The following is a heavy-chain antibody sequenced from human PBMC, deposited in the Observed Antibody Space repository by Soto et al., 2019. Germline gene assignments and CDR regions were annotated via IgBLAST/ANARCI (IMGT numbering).Heavy chain of an antibody. D-gene: IGHD6-6*01. CDR2: IFYDESKE. CDR1: GFTFRQYG. V-gene: IGHV3-33*03. CDR3: ATDAAARAGRGGMAV. Sequence: GGSLRLSCAASGFTFRQYGMHCVRQAPGKGLEWVAVIFYDESKEYYADSVRGRFTISRDNSNNMLYLQMNSLRGEDTALYYCATDAAARAGRGGMAVRGQGTTVT. J-gene: IGHJ6*02.